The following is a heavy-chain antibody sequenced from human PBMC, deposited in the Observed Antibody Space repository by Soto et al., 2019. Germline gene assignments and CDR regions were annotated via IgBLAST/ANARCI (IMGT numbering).Heavy chain of an antibody. D-gene: IGHD3-3*01. J-gene: IGHJ3*02. CDR1: GFTFSSYA. CDR3: AKRRCYGFWSGCPDDAFDI. V-gene: IGHV3-23*01. CDR2: ISGSGGST. Sequence: EVQLLESGGGLVQPGGSLRLSCAASGFTFSSYAMSWVRQAPGKGLEWVSAISGSGGSTYYADSVKGRFTISRDNSKNTLYLQMNSLRAEDTAVYYCAKRRCYGFWSGCPDDAFDIWGQGTMVTVSS.